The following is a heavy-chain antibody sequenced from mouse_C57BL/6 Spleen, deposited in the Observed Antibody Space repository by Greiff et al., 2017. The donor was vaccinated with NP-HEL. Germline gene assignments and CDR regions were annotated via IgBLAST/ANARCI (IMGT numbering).Heavy chain of an antibody. CDR2: IWRGGST. J-gene: IGHJ1*03. Sequence: QVQLKQSGPGLVQPSQSLSITCTVSGFSLTSYGVHWVRQSPGKGLEWLGVIWRGGSTDSNAAVMSRLSITKDKSKSQVFFKMKSLQADDTAIYYCAKKDYWYFEVWGTGTTVTVSS. CDR3: AKKDYWYFEV. CDR1: GFSLTSYG. V-gene: IGHV2-5*01.